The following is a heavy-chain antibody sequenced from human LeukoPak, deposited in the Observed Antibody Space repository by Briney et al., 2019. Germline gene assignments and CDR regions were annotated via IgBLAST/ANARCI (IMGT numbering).Heavy chain of an antibody. CDR3: ARVGFPARYCSGGSCYSGGTLYYMDV. Sequence: GASVKVSCKASGYTFTSYYMHWVRQAPGQGLEWMGLINPSGGSTSYAQKFQGRVTMTRDTSTSTVYMELSSLRSEDTAVYYCARVGFPARYCSGGSCYSGGTLYYMDVWGKGTTVTVSS. CDR1: GYTFTSYY. CDR2: INPSGGST. J-gene: IGHJ6*03. D-gene: IGHD2-15*01. V-gene: IGHV1-46*01.